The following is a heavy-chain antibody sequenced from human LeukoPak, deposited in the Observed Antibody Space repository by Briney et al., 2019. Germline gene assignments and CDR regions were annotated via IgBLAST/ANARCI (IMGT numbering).Heavy chain of an antibody. CDR2: IYWDDDK. CDR1: GFSLSTSGVG. D-gene: IGHD2-21*02. Sequence: SGPTLVKPTQTLTLTCTFSGFSLSTSGVGVSCSRQPPGKALEWLATIYWDDDKRYSPSLKSRLTITKDTSKNQVVLTMTNMDPVDTATYYCAHSMRVVTANDAFDIWGQGTMVTVSS. J-gene: IGHJ3*02. V-gene: IGHV2-5*02. CDR3: AHSMRVVTANDAFDI.